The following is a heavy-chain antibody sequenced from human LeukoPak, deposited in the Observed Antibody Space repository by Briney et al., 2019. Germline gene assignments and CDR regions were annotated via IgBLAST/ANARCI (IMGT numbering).Heavy chain of an antibody. CDR1: GGSFSGYY. CDR2: INHSGST. J-gene: IGHJ4*02. V-gene: IGHV4-34*01. CDR3: ARAIWAGVFDY. D-gene: IGHD6-19*01. Sequence: PSETLSLTCAVYGGSFSGYYWSWIRQPPGKGLEWIGEINHSGSTNYNPSLKSRVTISVDTSKNQFSLKLSSVTAADTAVYYCARAIWAGVFDYWGQGTLVTVSS.